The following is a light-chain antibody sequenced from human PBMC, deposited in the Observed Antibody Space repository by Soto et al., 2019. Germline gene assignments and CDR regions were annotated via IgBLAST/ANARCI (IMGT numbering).Light chain of an antibody. V-gene: IGKV3-20*01. CDR1: QSISSSY. Sequence: EIVLTQSPGTLSLSPGEIATLSCRASQSISSSYLAWYQQKPGQAPRLLIYAASSSATGIPDRFSGSGSGADFPLTISRLEPEDFAVYYCQRYGSSSYTFVQGTQLEIK. CDR3: QRYGSSSYT. J-gene: IGKJ2*01. CDR2: AAS.